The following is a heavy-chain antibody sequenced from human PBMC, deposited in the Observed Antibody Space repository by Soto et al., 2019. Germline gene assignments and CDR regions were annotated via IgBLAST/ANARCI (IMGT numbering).Heavy chain of an antibody. CDR1: GGSISSYY. V-gene: IGHV4-59*01. CDR3: ARRYGGNFDY. Sequence: QVQLQESGPGLVKPSETLSLTCTVSGGSISSYYWSWIRQPPGKGLEWIGYIYYSGSTNYNPSLKSRVTISVDTSKNQFTLKLTSVTDADTAVYYCARRYGGNFDYWGQGTLVTGSS. CDR2: IYYSGST. J-gene: IGHJ4*02. D-gene: IGHD1-26*01.